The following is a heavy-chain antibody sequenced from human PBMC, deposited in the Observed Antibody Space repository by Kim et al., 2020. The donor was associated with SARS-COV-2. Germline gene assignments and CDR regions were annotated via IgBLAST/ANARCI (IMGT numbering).Heavy chain of an antibody. CDR2: ISYDGSNK. J-gene: IGHJ1*01. V-gene: IGHV3-30*18. Sequence: GGSLRLSCAASGFTFSSFGMHWVRQAPGKGLEWVAVISYDGSNKYYADSVKGRFTISRDNSKNTLYLQMNSLRAEDTAVHYCAKDLRGYCSSTSCREYFLHWGQGTLVTVSS. D-gene: IGHD2-2*01. CDR3: AKDLRGYCSSTSCREYFLH. CDR1: GFTFSSFG.